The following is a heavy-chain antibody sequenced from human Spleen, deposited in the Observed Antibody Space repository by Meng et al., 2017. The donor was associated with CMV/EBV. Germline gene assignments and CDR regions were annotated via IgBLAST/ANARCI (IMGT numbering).Heavy chain of an antibody. V-gene: IGHV1-2*02. D-gene: IGHD3-3*01. Sequence: ASVKVSCKASGYTFTAHYFHWVRQAPGQGLEWMGWIHPHRGDTNYAQQFQGRVTLTRDTSINTGYMELTRLTSDDTAVYYCARGGLYYDFWSGSPRGYGMDVWGQGTTVTVSS. CDR3: ARGGLYYDFWSGSPRGYGMDV. CDR2: IHPHRGDT. J-gene: IGHJ6*02. CDR1: GYTFTAHY.